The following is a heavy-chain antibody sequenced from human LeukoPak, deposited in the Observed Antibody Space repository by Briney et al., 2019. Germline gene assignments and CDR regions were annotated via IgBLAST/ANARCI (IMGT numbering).Heavy chain of an antibody. CDR1: VGSISTYY. Sequence: SETLSLTCTVSVGSISTYYWSWIRQPPGKGLEWIGEINHSGSTNYNPSLKSRVTISVDTSKNQFSLKLSSVTAADTAVYYCARVNPGLRYFGYWGQGTLVTVSS. CDR2: INHSGST. V-gene: IGHV4-34*01. CDR3: ARVNPGLRYFGY. D-gene: IGHD3-9*01. J-gene: IGHJ4*02.